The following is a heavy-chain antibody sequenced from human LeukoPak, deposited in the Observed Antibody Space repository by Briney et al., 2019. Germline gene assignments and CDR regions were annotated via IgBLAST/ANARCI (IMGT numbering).Heavy chain of an antibody. CDR3: AARRGELPYYFDY. V-gene: IGHV1-18*01. D-gene: IGHD1-26*01. CDR1: GYTFTNYG. Sequence: GASVKVSCKASGYTFTNYGISWVRQAPGQGLEWMGWISTKRGNTNYAQKLQGRVTMTADTSTSTAYMELRSLRSDDTAVYYCAARRGELPYYFDYWDQGTLVTVSS. CDR2: ISTKRGNT. J-gene: IGHJ4*02.